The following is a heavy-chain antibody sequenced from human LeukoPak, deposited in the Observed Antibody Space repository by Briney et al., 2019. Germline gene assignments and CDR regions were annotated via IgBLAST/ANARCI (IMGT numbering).Heavy chain of an antibody. Sequence: GGSLRLSCAASGFTFSSYWMSWVRQAPGKGLEWVANIKQDGSEKYYVDSAKGRFTISRDNAKNSLYLQMNSLRAEDTAVYYCAREGTLLLWFGELHHWGQGTLVTVSS. D-gene: IGHD3-10*01. CDR2: IKQDGSEK. J-gene: IGHJ5*02. CDR3: AREGTLLLWFGELHH. V-gene: IGHV3-7*03. CDR1: GFTFSSYW.